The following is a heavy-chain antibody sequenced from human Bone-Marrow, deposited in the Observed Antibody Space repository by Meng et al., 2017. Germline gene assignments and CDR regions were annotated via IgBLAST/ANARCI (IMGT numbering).Heavy chain of an antibody. CDR2: INHSGST. D-gene: IGHD2-15*01. CDR1: GVSFSGYY. Sequence: QGQLQEWGAGLLKSLETLSLTWAVYGVSFSGYYCSWIRQPPGKGLEWIGEINHSGSTNYNPSIKSRVTISVETSKNQFSLKLSSGTAAETAVYYCASGYCSGGRCQVGWFDPWGQGTLVTVSS. V-gene: IGHV4-34*01. J-gene: IGHJ5*02. CDR3: ASGYCSGGRCQVGWFDP.